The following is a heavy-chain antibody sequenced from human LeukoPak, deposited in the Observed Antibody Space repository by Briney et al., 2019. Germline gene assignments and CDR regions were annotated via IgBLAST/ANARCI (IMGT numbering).Heavy chain of an antibody. CDR1: RFTFSSYS. D-gene: IGHD5-12*01. CDR3: ARGSGYDCPY. J-gene: IGHJ4*02. Sequence: GGSLRLSCAASRFTFSSYSMDWVRQAPGKGLEWVSSISSSSSYIYYADSVKGRFTISRDNAKNSLYRQMNSLRAEDTAVYYCARGSGYDCPYWGEGTLVTVSS. CDR2: ISSSSSYI. V-gene: IGHV3-21*01.